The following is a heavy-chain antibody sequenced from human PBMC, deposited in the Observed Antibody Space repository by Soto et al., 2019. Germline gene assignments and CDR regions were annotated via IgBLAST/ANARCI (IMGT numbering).Heavy chain of an antibody. CDR3: PRGLDYSSSGYSLDF. CDR2: IQYHGINK. V-gene: IGHV3-30*02. CDR1: GFTFSTYG. Sequence: WGSLRLSCAASGFTFSTYGMHWVRQAPGKWLEWVALIQYHGINKEYADSVKGRFTISRDNSRNTLYLQMNSLQAEYTAVSSCPRGLDYSSSGYSLDFWGRGARVT. J-gene: IGHJ4*01. D-gene: IGHD3-22*01.